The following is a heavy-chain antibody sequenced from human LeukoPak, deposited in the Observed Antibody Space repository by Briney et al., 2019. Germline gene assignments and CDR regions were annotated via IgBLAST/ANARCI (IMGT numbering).Heavy chain of an antibody. CDR3: ARDFGARVNAVMASVGRFDC. J-gene: IGHJ4*02. D-gene: IGHD5-18*01. CDR2: ISSHSDHI. CDR1: GFSFGSYT. V-gene: IGHV3-21*01. Sequence: PGGSLRLSCAASGFSFGSYTMSWVRQAPGKGLEWVAGISSHSDHIYHANSMEGRCTISRDNAKNSLYLQMNSLGAEDTAVYYCARDFGARVNAVMASVGRFDCWGQGTLVTVSS.